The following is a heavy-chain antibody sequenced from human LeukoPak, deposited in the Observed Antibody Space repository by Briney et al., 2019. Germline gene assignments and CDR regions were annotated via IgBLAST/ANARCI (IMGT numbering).Heavy chain of an antibody. CDR3: ARHVGNSGSGSYLTYFDY. J-gene: IGHJ4*02. CDR1: GGSISSYY. Sequence: PSETLSLTCTVSGGSISSYYWSWIRQPPGKGREWIGHIYYSGSTHYNPSLKSRVTISVDTSKNQFSLKLSSVTAADTAVYYCARHVGNSGSGSYLTYFDYWGQGTLVTVSS. D-gene: IGHD3-10*01. CDR2: IYYSGST. V-gene: IGHV4-59*08.